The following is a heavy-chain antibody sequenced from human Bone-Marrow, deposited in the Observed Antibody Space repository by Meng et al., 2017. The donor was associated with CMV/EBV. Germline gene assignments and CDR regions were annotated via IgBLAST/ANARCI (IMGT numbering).Heavy chain of an antibody. CDR1: RFTFSNSW. V-gene: IGHV3-52*01. CDR3: AKDGGWLQFTHGMDV. Sequence: GESLKISCAASRFTFSNSWMHGVCQAPETGLEWVADIKCDGSAKYHADSVKGRLTISRDNAKNSLYLQMNSLRAEDMALYYCAKDGGWLQFTHGMDVWGQGTTVTVSS. D-gene: IGHD5-24*01. J-gene: IGHJ6*02. CDR2: IKCDGSAK.